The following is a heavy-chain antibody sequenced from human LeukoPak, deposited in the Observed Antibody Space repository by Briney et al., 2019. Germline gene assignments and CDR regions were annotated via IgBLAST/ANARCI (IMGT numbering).Heavy chain of an antibody. V-gene: IGHV4-38-2*01. CDR3: ARLRWLQSIDY. CDR2: MYHSGST. Sequence: PSETLSLTCAVSGYSISSGHYWGWIRQPPGKGLEWIGSMYHSGSTYYNPSLKSRVTISVDTSKNQFSLKPSSVTAADTAVYYCARLRWLQSIDYWGQGTLVTASS. CDR1: GYSISSGHY. J-gene: IGHJ4*02. D-gene: IGHD5-24*01.